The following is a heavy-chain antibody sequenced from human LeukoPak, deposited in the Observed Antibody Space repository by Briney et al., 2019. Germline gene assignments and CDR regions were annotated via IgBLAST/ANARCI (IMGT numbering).Heavy chain of an antibody. D-gene: IGHD2-15*01. V-gene: IGHV1-3*01. J-gene: IGHJ5*02. CDR3: ARARSGGSCFDP. Sequence: GASVKVSCKASGYTFTSYAMQWVRQAPGQRLEWMGWINAGNGNTKYSQKFQGTVTITRDTSASTAYMELSSLRSEDTAVYYCARARSGGSCFDPWGQGTLVTVSS. CDR2: INAGNGNT. CDR1: GYTFTSYA.